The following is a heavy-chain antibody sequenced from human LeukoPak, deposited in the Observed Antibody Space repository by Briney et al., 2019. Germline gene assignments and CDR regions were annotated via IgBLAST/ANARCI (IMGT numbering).Heavy chain of an antibody. V-gene: IGHV4-31*03. D-gene: IGHD1-14*01. CDR3: VSDKGEPGGYYYYGMDV. CDR2: IYYSGST. J-gene: IGHJ6*02. CDR1: GVSISSGPYY. Sequence: SETLSLTCTVSGVSISSGPYYCSWIRQLPGKGLEWIGYIYYSGSTYYNPSLTSLKSRITMSLDTSKNQFSLKLSSVTAADTAVYYCVSDKGEPGGYYYYGMDVWGQGTTVTVSS.